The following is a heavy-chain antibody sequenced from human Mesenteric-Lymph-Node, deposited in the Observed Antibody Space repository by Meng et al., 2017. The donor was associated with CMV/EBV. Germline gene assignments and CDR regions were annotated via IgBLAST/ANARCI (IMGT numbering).Heavy chain of an antibody. V-gene: IGHV3-33*06. Sequence: GGSLRLSCAASGFTFSSYGMHWVRQAPGKGLEWVAVIWYDGSNKYYADSVKGRFTISRDNSKNTLYLQMNSLRAEDTAVYYCAKEIVATNYYYYYGMDVWGQGTTVTVSS. J-gene: IGHJ6*02. CDR3: AKEIVATNYYYYYGMDV. CDR2: IWYDGSNK. D-gene: IGHD5-12*01. CDR1: GFTFSSYG.